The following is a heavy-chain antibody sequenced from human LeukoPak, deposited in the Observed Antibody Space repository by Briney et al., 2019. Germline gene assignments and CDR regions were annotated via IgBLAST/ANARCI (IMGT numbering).Heavy chain of an antibody. CDR3: ARDQSGYSGYFDY. V-gene: IGHV3-7*01. CDR1: GFTFSTFW. J-gene: IGHJ4*02. Sequence: GGSLRLSCAASGFTFSTFWMSWVRQAPGKGLEWVANIKQDGSEKYYVDSVKGRFTISRDNAKNSLYLQMNSLRAEDTAVYYCARDQSGYSGYFDYWGQGTLVTVSS. D-gene: IGHD2-21*01. CDR2: IKQDGSEK.